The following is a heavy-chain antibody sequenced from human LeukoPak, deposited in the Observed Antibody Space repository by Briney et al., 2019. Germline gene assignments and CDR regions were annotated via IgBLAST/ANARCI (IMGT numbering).Heavy chain of an antibody. Sequence: GGSLRLSCTASGFTFGDYAMSWFRQAPGKGLEWVDFIRSKAYGGTTEYAASVKGRFTISRDDSKSIAYLQMNSLKTEDTAVYYCTIRNYVVVTAIRTEFDYWGQGTLVTVSS. D-gene: IGHD2-21*02. V-gene: IGHV3-49*03. CDR2: IRSKAYGGTT. CDR3: TIRNYVVVTAIRTEFDY. J-gene: IGHJ4*02. CDR1: GFTFGDYA.